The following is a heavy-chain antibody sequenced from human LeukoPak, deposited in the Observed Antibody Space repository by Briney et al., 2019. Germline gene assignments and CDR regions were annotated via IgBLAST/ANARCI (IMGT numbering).Heavy chain of an antibody. CDR2: ISSSGSTI. CDR1: GFTFSSYG. CDR3: ARLYSGSYGGFDY. J-gene: IGHJ4*02. V-gene: IGHV3-48*03. Sequence: GGSLRLSCAASGFTFSSYGMNWVRQAPGKGLEWVSYISSSGSTIYYADSVKGRFIISRDNAKNSLYLQMNSLRAEDTAVYYCARLYSGSYGGFDYWGQGTLVTVSS. D-gene: IGHD1-26*01.